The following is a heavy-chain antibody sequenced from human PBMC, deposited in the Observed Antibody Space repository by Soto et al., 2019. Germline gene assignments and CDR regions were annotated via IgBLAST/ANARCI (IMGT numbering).Heavy chain of an antibody. CDR3: ARAVAVPADFDY. J-gene: IGHJ4*02. CDR1: GYTFTGYA. V-gene: IGHV1-3*05. Sequence: QVQLVQSGAEEKKPGASVKVSCKASGYTFTGYAMPCVRQAPGQRLEWMGWINAGNGNIKYSQKFQGRVTITRDTAASTAYMELSSLRSEDTAVYYCARAVAVPADFDYWGQGTLVTVSS. D-gene: IGHD6-19*01. CDR2: INAGNGNI.